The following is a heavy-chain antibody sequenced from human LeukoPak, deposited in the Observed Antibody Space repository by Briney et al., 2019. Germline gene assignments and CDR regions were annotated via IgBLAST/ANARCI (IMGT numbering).Heavy chain of an antibody. D-gene: IGHD2-21*02. V-gene: IGHV3-7*01. CDR2: IKQDGSEK. J-gene: IGHJ6*02. Sequence: GGSLRLSCAASGFTFSSYWMSWVRQAPGKGLEWVANIKQDGSEKYYVDSVKGRFTISRDNAKNSLYLQMNSLRAEDTAVYYCARSGDPPYYYYGMDVCGQGTTVTVS. CDR3: ARSGDPPYYYYGMDV. CDR1: GFTFSSYW.